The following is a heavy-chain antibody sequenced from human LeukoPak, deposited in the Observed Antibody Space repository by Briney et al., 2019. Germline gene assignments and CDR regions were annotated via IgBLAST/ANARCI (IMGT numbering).Heavy chain of an antibody. J-gene: IGHJ4*02. D-gene: IGHD3-10*01. CDR2: ISSSSSYI. Sequence: PGGSLRLSCAASGFTFSSYSMNWVRQAPGKGLEWVSSISSSSSYIYYADSVKGRFTISRDNSKNTLYLQMNSLRAEDTAVYYCAYTYYYGSGSFDYWGQGTLVTVSS. CDR3: AYTYYYGSGSFDY. CDR1: GFTFSSYS. V-gene: IGHV3-21*04.